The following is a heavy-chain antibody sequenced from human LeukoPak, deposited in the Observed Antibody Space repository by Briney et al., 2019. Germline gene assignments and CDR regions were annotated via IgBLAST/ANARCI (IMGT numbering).Heavy chain of an antibody. V-gene: IGHV3-30*18. CDR2: ISYDGSNK. Sequence: GGSLRLSCAASGFTFSSYGMHWVRQAPGKGLEGVAVISYDGSNKYYADSVKGRFTISRDNSKNTLYLQMNSLRAEDTAVYYCAKDGGLLLDYWGQGTLVTVSS. D-gene: IGHD2-15*01. J-gene: IGHJ4*02. CDR3: AKDGGLLLDY. CDR1: GFTFSSYG.